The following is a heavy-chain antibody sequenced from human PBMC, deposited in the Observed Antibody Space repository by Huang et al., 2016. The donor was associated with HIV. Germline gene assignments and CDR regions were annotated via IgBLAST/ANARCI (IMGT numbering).Heavy chain of an antibody. V-gene: IGHV4-30-4*08. CDR1: GGSISSGGYY. CDR3: ARDTDGGRTFDI. Sequence: QVQLQESGPGLVKPYQPLSLTSTVSGGSISSGGYYWSWIRQPPGKGREWIGYIYYSGSTYYNPSLKSRVTISVDTSKNQCSLKRSSVTAADTAVYYCARDTDGGRTFDIWGQGTMVTVSS. J-gene: IGHJ3*02. D-gene: IGHD2-2*02. CDR2: IYYSGST.